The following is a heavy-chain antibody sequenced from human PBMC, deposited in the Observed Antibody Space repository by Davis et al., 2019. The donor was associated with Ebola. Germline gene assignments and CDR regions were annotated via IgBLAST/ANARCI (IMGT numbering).Heavy chain of an antibody. V-gene: IGHV4-59*02. D-gene: IGHD3-16*01. J-gene: IGHJ4*02. Sequence: PSETLSLTCTVSGGSVSSYYWNWIRQPPGKGLEWIGYIHYSGNSDYNPSLKSRVTMSVDTSKSQFSLKLTSVTAADTAVYYCARTHDNVWGSYGYWGQGNLVTVSS. CDR2: IHYSGNS. CDR1: GGSVSSYY. CDR3: ARTHDNVWGSYGY.